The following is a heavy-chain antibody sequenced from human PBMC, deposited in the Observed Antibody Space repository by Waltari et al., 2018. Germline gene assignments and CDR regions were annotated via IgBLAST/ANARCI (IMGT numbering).Heavy chain of an antibody. CDR1: GGSINSYY. CDR3: ARHASMGDYPIDC. J-gene: IGHJ4*02. V-gene: IGHV4-59*08. CDR2: IFYSGIT. Sequence: QVQLQESGPGLVTPSETLSLTCTVPGGSINSYYWSWIREPPGKGLEWIGHIFYSGITTYNPSLKSRVTISVDTSKNQFSLKLNSVTAADTAVYYCARHASMGDYPIDCWGRGTLVTVSS. D-gene: IGHD4-17*01.